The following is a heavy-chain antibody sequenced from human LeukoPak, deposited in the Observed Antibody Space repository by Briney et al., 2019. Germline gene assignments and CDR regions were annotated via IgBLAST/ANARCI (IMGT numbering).Heavy chain of an antibody. CDR1: GFTFDSYA. J-gene: IGHJ4*02. CDR3: AKDQVIAAAANSDY. D-gene: IGHD6-13*01. V-gene: IGHV3-23*01. CDR2: ISGGGSGT. Sequence: GGSLRLSCVASGFTFDSYAMSWVRQAPGKGLEWVSAISGGGSGTYYADSVKGRFTISRDNSKNTLYLQMNSLRDEDTAVYYCAKDQVIAAAANSDYWGQGTLVTVSS.